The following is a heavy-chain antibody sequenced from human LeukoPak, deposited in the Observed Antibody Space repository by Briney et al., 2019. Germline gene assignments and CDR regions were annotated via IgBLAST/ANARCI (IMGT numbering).Heavy chain of an antibody. CDR3: ARRSGYYDSSGYYGYYMDV. V-gene: IGHV3-20*01. CDR1: GFTFDDYG. D-gene: IGHD3-22*01. Sequence: GGSLRLSCAASGFTFDDYGMSWVRQASGKGLEWVSGINWNGGSTGYADSVKGRFTISRDNAKNSLYLQMNSLRAEDTALYHCARRSGYYDSSGYYGYYMDVWGKGTTVTVSS. CDR2: INWNGGST. J-gene: IGHJ6*03.